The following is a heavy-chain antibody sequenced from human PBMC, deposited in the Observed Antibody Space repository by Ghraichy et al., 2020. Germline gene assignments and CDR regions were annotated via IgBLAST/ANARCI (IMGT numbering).Heavy chain of an antibody. CDR3: ARDIKSSSWSYYYYAMDV. J-gene: IGHJ6*02. CDR1: GFTFSTYS. D-gene: IGHD6-13*01. Sequence: LSLTCAASGFTFSTYSMHWVRQAPGKGLEWVGVISHDGNSKYFAASVKGRFTISRDNSKNTLHLQMNSLRAEDTAVYYCARDIKSSSWSYYYYAMDVWGQGTTVTVSS. CDR2: ISHDGNSK. V-gene: IGHV3-30-3*01.